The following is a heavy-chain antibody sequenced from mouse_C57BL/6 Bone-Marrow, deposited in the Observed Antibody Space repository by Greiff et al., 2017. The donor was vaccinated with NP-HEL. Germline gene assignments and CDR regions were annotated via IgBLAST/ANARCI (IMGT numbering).Heavy chain of an antibody. Sequence: VKLMESGPGLVQPSQSLSITCTVSGFSLTSYGVHWVRQSPGKGLEWLGVIWSGGSTDYNAAFISRLSISKDNSKSQVFFNMNSLQADDTAIYYCAIKLLNFDYWGQGTTLTVSS. CDR1: GFSLTSYG. CDR3: AIKLLNFDY. V-gene: IGHV2-2*01. CDR2: IWSGGST. J-gene: IGHJ2*01.